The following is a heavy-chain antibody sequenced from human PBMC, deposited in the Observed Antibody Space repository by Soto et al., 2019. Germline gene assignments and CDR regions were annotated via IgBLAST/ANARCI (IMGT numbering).Heavy chain of an antibody. J-gene: IGHJ6*02. V-gene: IGHV4-34*01. D-gene: IGHD6-13*01. Sequence: QVQLQQWGAGLLKPSETLSLTCAVYGGSFSGYYWSWIRQPPGKGLEWIGEINHSGSTNYNPSLKSRVTISVDTSKNQFSLKLSSVTAADTAVYYCARGVGQQLDESRGGMDVWGQGTTVTVSS. CDR2: INHSGST. CDR1: GGSFSGYY. CDR3: ARGVGQQLDESRGGMDV.